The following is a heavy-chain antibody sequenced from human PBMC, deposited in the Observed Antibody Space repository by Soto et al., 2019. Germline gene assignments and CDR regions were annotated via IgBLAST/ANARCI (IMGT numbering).Heavy chain of an antibody. CDR1: GGSISSGDYY. Sequence: SETLSLTCTVSGGSISSGDYYWSWIRQPPGKGLEWIGYIYYSGSTYYNPSLKSRVTISVDTSKNQFSLKLSSVTAADTAVYYCARADIKGYSLLRWVDPWGQGTLVTVSS. V-gene: IGHV4-30-4*01. CDR3: ARADIKGYSLLRWVDP. D-gene: IGHD5-12*01. J-gene: IGHJ5*02. CDR2: IYYSGST.